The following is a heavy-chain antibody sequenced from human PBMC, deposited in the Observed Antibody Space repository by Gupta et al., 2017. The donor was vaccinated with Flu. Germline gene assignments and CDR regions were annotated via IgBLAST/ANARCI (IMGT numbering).Heavy chain of an antibody. CDR1: GTSISSGGYY. J-gene: IGHJ4*02. D-gene: IGHD1-1*01. CDR3: ARRSLTTGTTETFDY. CDR2: IYYSGST. Sequence: QVQLQESGPGLVKPPQTLSLTCTVSGTSISSGGYYWSWIRQHPGKGLEWIGHIYYSGSTYYNPSLKSRGTMSADTSKNQFSLKLTSVTAADTAVYYCARRSLTTGTTETFDYWGQGTLVTVSS. V-gene: IGHV4-31*03.